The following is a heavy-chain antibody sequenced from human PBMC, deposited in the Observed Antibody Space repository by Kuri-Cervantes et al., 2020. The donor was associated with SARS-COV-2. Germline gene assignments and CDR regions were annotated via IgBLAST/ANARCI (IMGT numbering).Heavy chain of an antibody. D-gene: IGHD6-13*01. CDR1: GGSISSSSYY. V-gene: IGHV4-39*01. Sequence: GSLRLSCTVSGGSISSSSYYWGWIRQPPGKGLEWIGSIYYSGSTYYNPSLKSRVTISVGTSKNQFSLKLSSVTAADTAVYYCASPPMEQLVEGGLEYFQHWGQGTLVTVSS. CDR3: ASPPMEQLVEGGLEYFQH. J-gene: IGHJ1*01. CDR2: IYYSGST.